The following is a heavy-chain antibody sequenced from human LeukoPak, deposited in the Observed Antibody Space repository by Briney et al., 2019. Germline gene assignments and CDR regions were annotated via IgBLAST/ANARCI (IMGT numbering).Heavy chain of an antibody. V-gene: IGHV1-2*02. Sequence: ASVKVSCKASGYTFTGYYIHWVRQAPGQGLEWMGWINPNSGGTNYAQKFQGRVTMTRDTSISTAYMELSRLRSDDTAVYYCARGAAYSNYGPDFDYWGQGTLVTVSS. CDR2: INPNSGGT. D-gene: IGHD4-11*01. CDR3: ARGAAYSNYGPDFDY. J-gene: IGHJ4*02. CDR1: GYTFTGYY.